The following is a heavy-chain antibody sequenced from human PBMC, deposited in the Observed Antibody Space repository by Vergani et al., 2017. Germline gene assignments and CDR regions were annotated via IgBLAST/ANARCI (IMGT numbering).Heavy chain of an antibody. CDR3: ARDLYSHSSGWYEVIYYYYGMDV. J-gene: IGHJ6*01. CDR2: IWYDGSNK. CDR1: GFTFSSYG. Sequence: QVQLVESGGGVVQPGRSLRLSCAASGFTFSSYGMHWVRQAPGKGLEWVAVIWYDGSNKYYADSVKGRITISRDNSKNTLYLQMNSLRAEDTAVYYCARDLYSHSSGWYEVIYYYYGMDVWGQGTTVTVSS. D-gene: IGHD6-19*01. V-gene: IGHV3-33*01.